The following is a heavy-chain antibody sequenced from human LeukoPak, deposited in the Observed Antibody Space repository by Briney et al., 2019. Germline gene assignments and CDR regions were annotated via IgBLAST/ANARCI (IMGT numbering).Heavy chain of an antibody. CDR3: ARDAAQSWFDP. CDR2: INPNSGGN. Sequence: ASVKVSCKASGYTFTGYYMHGVRQAPGQGLEWMGWINPNSGGNNCAQNFQGRVTMTRDTSISTAYMELSRLRSDDTAVYYCARDAAQSWFDPWGQGTLVTVSS. D-gene: IGHD6-13*01. J-gene: IGHJ5*02. V-gene: IGHV1-2*02. CDR1: GYTFTGYY.